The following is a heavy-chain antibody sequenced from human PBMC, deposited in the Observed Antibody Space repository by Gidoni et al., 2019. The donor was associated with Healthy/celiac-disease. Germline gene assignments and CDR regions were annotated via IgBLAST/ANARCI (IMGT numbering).Heavy chain of an antibody. V-gene: IGHV4-61*01. CDR1: GGSVSSGSYY. CDR3: ARELYNWNYLWFDP. Sequence: QVQLQESGPGLVKPSATLSLTCTVSGGSVSSGSYYWSWIRQPPGKGLEWIGYIYYSGSTNYNPSLKSRVTISVDTSKNQFSLKLSSVTAADTAVYYCARELYNWNYLWFDPWGQGTLVTVSS. J-gene: IGHJ5*02. CDR2: IYYSGST. D-gene: IGHD1-7*01.